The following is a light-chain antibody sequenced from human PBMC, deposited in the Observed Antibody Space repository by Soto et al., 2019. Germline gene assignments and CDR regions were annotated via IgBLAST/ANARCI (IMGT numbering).Light chain of an antibody. V-gene: IGLV1-44*01. J-gene: IGLJ3*02. CDR1: SSNIGSNT. CDR3: AAWDDSLNGWV. Sequence: QSVLAQPPSASGIPGQRVTISCSGSSSNIGSNTVNWYRQLPGTAPKLLIYSNNQGPSGVPDRFSGSKSGTSASLAISGLQSEDEADYYCAAWDDSLNGWVFGGGTKLTVL. CDR2: SNN.